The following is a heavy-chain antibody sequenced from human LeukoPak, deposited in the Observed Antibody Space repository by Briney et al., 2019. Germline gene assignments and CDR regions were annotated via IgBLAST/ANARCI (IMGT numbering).Heavy chain of an antibody. CDR2: IKQDGSEK. CDR3: ARDVGPYYYDGGFDY. Sequence: GGSLRLSCAASGFTFSSYWMIWVRQAPGKGLEWVANIKQDGSEKYYVDSVKGRFTISRDNAKNSLYLQMNSLRAEDTAVYYCARDVGPYYYDGGFDYWGQGTPVTVSS. V-gene: IGHV3-7*01. CDR1: GFTFSSYW. D-gene: IGHD3-22*01. J-gene: IGHJ4*02.